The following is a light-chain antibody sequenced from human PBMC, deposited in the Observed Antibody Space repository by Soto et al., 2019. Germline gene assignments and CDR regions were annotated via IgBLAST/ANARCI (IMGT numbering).Light chain of an antibody. Sequence: HSVLTQPASVSGSPGQSITISCTGTSSDFGSYNLVSWYQQHPGKAPKLMIYEDSKRPSGVSNRFSGSKSGNTASLTISGLQAEDDAEYYCCSYAGSSTYVFGTGTKVTVL. J-gene: IGLJ1*01. V-gene: IGLV2-23*01. CDR1: SSDFGSYNL. CDR2: EDS. CDR3: CSYAGSSTYV.